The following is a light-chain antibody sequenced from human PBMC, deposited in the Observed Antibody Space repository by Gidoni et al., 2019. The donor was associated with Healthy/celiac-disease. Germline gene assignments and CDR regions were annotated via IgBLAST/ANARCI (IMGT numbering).Light chain of an antibody. CDR3: QQYNSYSPY. V-gene: IGKV1-5*01. Sequence: DIQMTQSPSTLSTSVGDRVTITCRASQSISSWLAWYQQKPGKAPKLLIYDASSLESGVPSRCSGGGSGTEFTLTISSLQPDDFVTYYCQQYNSYSPYFGQGTKLEIK. CDR1: QSISSW. J-gene: IGKJ2*01. CDR2: DAS.